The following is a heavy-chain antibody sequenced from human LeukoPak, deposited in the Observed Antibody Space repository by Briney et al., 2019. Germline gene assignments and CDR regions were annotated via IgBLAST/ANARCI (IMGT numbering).Heavy chain of an antibody. Sequence: GGSLRLSCAASGYTFSSYSMNWVRQAPGKGLEWVSAISGSGGSTYYADSVKGRFTISRDNSKNTLYLQMNSLRAEDTAVYYCAKVYNWNSYYYGMDVWGQGATVTVSS. CDR1: GYTFSSYS. V-gene: IGHV3-23*01. CDR3: AKVYNWNSYYYGMDV. D-gene: IGHD1/OR15-1a*01. CDR2: ISGSGGST. J-gene: IGHJ6*02.